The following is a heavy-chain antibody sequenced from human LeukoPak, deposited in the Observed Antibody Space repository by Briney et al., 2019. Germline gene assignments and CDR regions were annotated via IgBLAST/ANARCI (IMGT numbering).Heavy chain of an antibody. V-gene: IGHV3-74*01. CDR3: AREGRDSSARYFQH. D-gene: IGHD3-22*01. CDR2: INSDGNTT. Sequence: GGSLILSCAASGFAFSAYWMHWVRQAPGKGLVWVSRINSDGNTTTYADSVKGRFTISRDNAKTMLYLQMKSLRAEDTAVYYCAREGRDSSARYFQHWGQGTLVTVSS. CDR1: GFAFSAYW. J-gene: IGHJ1*01.